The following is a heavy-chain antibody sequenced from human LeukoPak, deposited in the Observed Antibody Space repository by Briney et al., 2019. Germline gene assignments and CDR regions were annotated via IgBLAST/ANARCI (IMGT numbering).Heavy chain of an antibody. Sequence: SGGSLRLSCAASGFTFSSYAMRWVRPAPGKGLEWVSAISGSGRSTYYADSVKGRFTIARDNSKNTLYLQMNSLRAEDTAVYYCAKDRDSSGYYYFSEYFQHWGQGTLVTVSS. D-gene: IGHD3-22*01. CDR1: GFTFSSYA. CDR2: ISGSGRST. J-gene: IGHJ1*01. V-gene: IGHV3-23*01. CDR3: AKDRDSSGYYYFSEYFQH.